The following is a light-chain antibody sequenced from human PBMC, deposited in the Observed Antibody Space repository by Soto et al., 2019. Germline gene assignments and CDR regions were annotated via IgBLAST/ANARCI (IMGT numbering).Light chain of an antibody. J-gene: IGLJ1*01. Sequence: QSALTQPASVSGSPGQSISISCTGTSSDVGGYNYVSWYQQHPGKAPKFIIYDVRNRPSGVSNRFSGSKSGNTASLTFSGLQAEDEADYYCSSYTSSSTLVFGTGTKVTVL. CDR3: SSYTSSSTLV. CDR2: DVR. CDR1: SSDVGGYNY. V-gene: IGLV2-14*01.